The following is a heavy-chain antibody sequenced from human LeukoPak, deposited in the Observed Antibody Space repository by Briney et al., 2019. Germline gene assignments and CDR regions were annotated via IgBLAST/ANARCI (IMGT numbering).Heavy chain of an antibody. D-gene: IGHD3-10*01. CDR3: ARTSQVLLWFGEPGYFDY. J-gene: IGHJ4*02. CDR1: GFTVSSNY. V-gene: IGHV3-53*01. Sequence: GGSLRLSCVASGFTVSSNYMNWVRQAPGKGLEWVSVIYSGGSTYYADSVKGRFTISRDNAKNTLYLQMNSLRAEDTAVYYCARTSQVLLWFGEPGYFDYWGQGTLVTVSS. CDR2: IYSGGST.